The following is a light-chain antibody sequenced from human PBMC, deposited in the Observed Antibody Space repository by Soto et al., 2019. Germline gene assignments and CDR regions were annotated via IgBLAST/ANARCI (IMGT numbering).Light chain of an antibody. CDR2: GAS. CDR3: QQYGSSRWT. V-gene: IGKV3-20*01. J-gene: IGKJ1*01. Sequence: EIVLTQSPGALSLSPGERATLSCRASQSVSSSYLAWYQQKPGQAPRLLIYGASSRATGIPDRFSGSGSGPDFTLTISRLEPEDLAVYYCQQYGSSRWTVGQGTKVEL. CDR1: QSVSSSY.